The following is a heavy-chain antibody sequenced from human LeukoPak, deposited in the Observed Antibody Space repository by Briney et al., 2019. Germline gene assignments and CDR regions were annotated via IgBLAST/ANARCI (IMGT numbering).Heavy chain of an antibody. CDR1: GYTFTSYA. Sequence: ASVKVSCKASGYTFTSYAINWVRQAPGQGLEWMGWINTNTGNPTYAQGFTGRFVFSLDTSVSTAYLQISGLKAEDTAVYYCAREDCSGGSCYVGEYWGQGTLVTVSS. J-gene: IGHJ4*02. CDR3: AREDCSGGSCYVGEY. V-gene: IGHV7-4-1*02. D-gene: IGHD2-15*01. CDR2: INTNTGNP.